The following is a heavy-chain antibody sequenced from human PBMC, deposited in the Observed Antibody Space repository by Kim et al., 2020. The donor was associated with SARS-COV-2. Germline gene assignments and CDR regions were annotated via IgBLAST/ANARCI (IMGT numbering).Heavy chain of an antibody. D-gene: IGHD3-22*01. CDR3: ARHKIPRESSDFQH. CDR1: GGSISSSSYY. Sequence: SETLSLTCTVSGGSISSSSYYWGWIRQPPGKGLEWIGSIYYSGSTYYNPSLKSRVTISVDTSKNQFSLKLSSVTAADTAVYYCARHKIPRESSDFQHWGQGTLVTVSS. J-gene: IGHJ1*01. CDR2: IYYSGST. V-gene: IGHV4-39*01.